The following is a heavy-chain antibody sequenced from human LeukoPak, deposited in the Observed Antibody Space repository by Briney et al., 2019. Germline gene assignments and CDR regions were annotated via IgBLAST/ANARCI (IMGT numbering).Heavy chain of an antibody. Sequence: PSETLSLTCTVSGGSISSYYWSWIRQPPGKGLEWIGYIYYSGSTNYNPSLKSRVTISVDTSKNQFSLKLSSVTAADTAVYYCARGYYGSGSYYSFDPWGQGTQVTVSS. D-gene: IGHD3-10*01. J-gene: IGHJ5*02. CDR1: GGSISSYY. CDR2: IYYSGST. CDR3: ARGYYGSGSYYSFDP. V-gene: IGHV4-59*08.